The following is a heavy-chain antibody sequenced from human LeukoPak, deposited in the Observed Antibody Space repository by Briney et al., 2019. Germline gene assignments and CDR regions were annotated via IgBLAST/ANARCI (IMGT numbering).Heavy chain of an antibody. CDR3: AGNAARRPTSVGDAFDI. CDR1: GGSLSGYY. J-gene: IGHJ3*02. D-gene: IGHD6-6*01. CDR2: VTRTGRA. V-gene: IGHV4-34*01. Sequence: SETLSLTCAVYGGSLSGYYWSWIRQPPGKGLEWIGEVTRTGRANSNPSLKSRVTMSLDTAKNQFSLSLSSVTAADTAVYYCAGNAARRPTSVGDAFDIWGQGTMVTVSS.